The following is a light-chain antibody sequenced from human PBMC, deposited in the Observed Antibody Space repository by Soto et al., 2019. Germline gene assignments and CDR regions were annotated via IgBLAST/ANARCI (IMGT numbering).Light chain of an antibody. Sequence: QSALTQPASVSGSPGQSITISCTGTSSDVGGYNYVSWYQQHPGKAPKLMFYDVSNRPSGVSNRFSGSKSGNTASLTISGLQAEDEADYYCSSYTSSSLYVFGTGTKVTVL. CDR1: SSDVGGYNY. V-gene: IGLV2-14*01. CDR3: SSYTSSSLYV. CDR2: DVS. J-gene: IGLJ1*01.